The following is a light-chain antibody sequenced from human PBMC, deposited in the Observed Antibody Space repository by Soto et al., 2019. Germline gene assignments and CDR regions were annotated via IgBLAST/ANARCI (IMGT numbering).Light chain of an antibody. Sequence: QSVLTQPASVSGSPGQSITISCTGTSSDVGTYNLVSWYQQHPGTAPKLMIFEVSKRPSGISIRFSGSKSGNTAYLTISGVQPEDEADYHCSSYTTIKTVVFGGGTKLTVL. J-gene: IGLJ2*01. CDR2: EVS. V-gene: IGLV2-14*02. CDR3: SSYTTIKTVV. CDR1: SSDVGTYNL.